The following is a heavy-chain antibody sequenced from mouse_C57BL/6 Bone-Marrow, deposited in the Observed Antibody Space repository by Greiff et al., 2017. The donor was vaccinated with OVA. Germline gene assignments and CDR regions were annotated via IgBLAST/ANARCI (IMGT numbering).Heavy chain of an antibody. CDR3: ARSAMDY. CDR1: GYTFTSYG. CDR2: IYPRSGNT. V-gene: IGHV1-81*01. Sequence: VQLQQSGAELVRPGASVKLSCKASGYTFTSYGISWVKQSPGQGLEWIGVIYPRSGNTYYNEKCKGKATLTADKSSSTAYMELRSLTSEDSAVYLCARSAMDYWGQGTSVTVSA. J-gene: IGHJ4*01.